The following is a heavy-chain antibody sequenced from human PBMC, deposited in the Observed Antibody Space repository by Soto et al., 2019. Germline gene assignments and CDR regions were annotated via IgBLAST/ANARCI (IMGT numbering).Heavy chain of an antibody. CDR3: ARHCSGSTTTCYHSIDV. J-gene: IGHJ6*03. D-gene: IGHD2-15*01. CDR1: GYTFTSYD. V-gene: IGHV1-8*01. Sequence: ASVKVSCKASGYTFTSYDIHWVRQATGQGLEWMGWMNPNSANTGYAQKFQGRVTMTRNTAISTAYMELSSLRSEDTAVYYCARHCSGSTTTCYHSIDVWGKGTTVTVSS. CDR2: MNPNSANT.